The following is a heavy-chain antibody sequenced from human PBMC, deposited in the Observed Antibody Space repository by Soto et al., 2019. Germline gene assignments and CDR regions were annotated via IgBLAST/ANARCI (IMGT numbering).Heavy chain of an antibody. J-gene: IGHJ6*02. CDR1: GAPITTTKW. D-gene: IGHD3-16*01. CDR3: ATQTISYTWGV. CDR2: LSRGDER. V-gene: IGHV4-4*02. Sequence: QVQLQESGPGLVKPSETLSLTCTVSGAPITTTKWWAWVRLPPGKGLEWIGELSRGDERSSNPSLEGRFTMSLGKANNHFSLKLTSVTAADTAIYYCATQTISYTWGVWGRGTSVTGYS.